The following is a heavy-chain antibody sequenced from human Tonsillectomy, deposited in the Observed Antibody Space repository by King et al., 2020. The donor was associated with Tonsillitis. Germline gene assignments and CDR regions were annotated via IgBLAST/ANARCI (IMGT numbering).Heavy chain of an antibody. V-gene: IGHV1-69*09. J-gene: IGHJ2*01. CDR1: GGTFSSYV. D-gene: IGHD3-9*01. CDR2: IIPIHGIA. Sequence: VQLVESGAEVKKPGSSVKVSCKASGGTFSSYVINWVRQAPGQGLEWMGRIIPIHGIANYAEKFQGRVTITADKSTSTAYMELSSLRSEDTAIYYCARGHYDLLTGYWLDYWYFDLWGRGTLVTVSS. CDR3: ARGHYDLLTGYWLDYWYFDL.